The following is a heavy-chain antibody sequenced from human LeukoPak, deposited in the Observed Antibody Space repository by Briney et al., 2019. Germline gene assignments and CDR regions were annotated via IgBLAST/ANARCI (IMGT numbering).Heavy chain of an antibody. J-gene: IGHJ4*02. Sequence: PGGSLRLSCAASGFTFSSYGMHWVRQAPGKGLEWEAFIRYDGSNKYYADSVKGRFTISRDNSKNTLYLQMNSLRAEDTAVYYCAKLLGIRFGPFDYWGQGTLVTVSS. D-gene: IGHD7-27*01. CDR3: AKLLGIRFGPFDY. CDR2: IRYDGSNK. CDR1: GFTFSSYG. V-gene: IGHV3-30*02.